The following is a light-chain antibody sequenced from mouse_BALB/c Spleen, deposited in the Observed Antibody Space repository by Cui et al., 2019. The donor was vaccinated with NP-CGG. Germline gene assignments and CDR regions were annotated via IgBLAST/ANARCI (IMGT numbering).Light chain of an antibody. CDR3: ALWYSNHWV. CDR2: GTN. CDR1: TGAVTTSNY. J-gene: IGLJ1*01. V-gene: IGLV1*01. Sequence: QVVVPQASASTTSPGETVTLTCRSSTGAVTTSNYANWVQEKPDHLFTGLIGGTNNRIPGVPARFSGSLIGDKAALTITGPQTEDEAIYFCALWYSNHWVFGGGTKLTVL.